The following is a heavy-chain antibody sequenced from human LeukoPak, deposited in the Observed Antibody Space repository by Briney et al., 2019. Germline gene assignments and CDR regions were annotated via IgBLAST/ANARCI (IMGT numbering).Heavy chain of an antibody. CDR2: IYSGGTT. CDR3: ARDYGGTFRGWFDP. V-gene: IGHV3-66*02. D-gene: IGHD4-23*01. Sequence: GGSLRLSCAASGFTVSSNYMSRVRQAPGKGLEWVSVIYSGGTTYYADSVKGRFTISRDNFKNTLYLQMNSLTAEDTAVYYCARDYGGTFRGWFDPWGQGTLVTVSS. J-gene: IGHJ5*02. CDR1: GFTVSSNY.